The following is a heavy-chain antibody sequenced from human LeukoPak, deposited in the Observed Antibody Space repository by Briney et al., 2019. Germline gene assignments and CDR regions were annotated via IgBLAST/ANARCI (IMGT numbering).Heavy chain of an antibody. J-gene: IGHJ4*02. D-gene: IGHD2-2*01. CDR1: GGSFSGHY. V-gene: IGHV4-34*01. CDR3: ARVYHQAFDY. Sequence: SETLSLTCAVYGGSFSGHYWSWIRQPPGKGLEWIGEINHSGSTNYNPSLKSRVTISVDTSKNQFSLKLSSVTAADTAVYYCARVYHQAFDYWGQGTLVTVSS. CDR2: INHSGST.